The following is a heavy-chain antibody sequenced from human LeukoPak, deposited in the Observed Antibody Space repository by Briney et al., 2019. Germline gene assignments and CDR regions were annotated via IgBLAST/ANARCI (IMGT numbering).Heavy chain of an antibody. D-gene: IGHD3-10*01. CDR3: ARDGDITLTGVIRGGDALDM. V-gene: IGHV3-7*01. Sequence: PGGSLRLSCAASGFTFSNYWMTWVRQAPGKGLEGVANIKQDGSEKYYVDSVKGRFTISRDNAKNSVYLQMNILEAEDTAVYYCARDGDITLTGVIRGGDALDMWGRGTMVTVSS. CDR2: IKQDGSEK. CDR1: GFTFSNYW. J-gene: IGHJ3*02.